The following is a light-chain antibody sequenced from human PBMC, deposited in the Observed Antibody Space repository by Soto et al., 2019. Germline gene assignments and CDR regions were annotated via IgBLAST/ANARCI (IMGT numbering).Light chain of an antibody. Sequence: LTQPSSVSGSPGQSITISLTGTSSDVCGYNYVSWYQHHPGKAPKLIIYDVSNRPSGVSNPFSGSKSGNTASLTISALQPEDEADYYCSSYTTSNTRQIVFGTGTKVTVL. CDR2: DVS. CDR3: SSYTTSNTRQIV. CDR1: SSDVCGYNY. J-gene: IGLJ1*01. V-gene: IGLV2-14*03.